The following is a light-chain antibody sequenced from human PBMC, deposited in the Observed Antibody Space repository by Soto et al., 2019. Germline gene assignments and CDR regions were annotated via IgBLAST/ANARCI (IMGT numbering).Light chain of an antibody. CDR2: LGS. J-gene: IGKJ5*01. CDR3: MQALQAPIT. Sequence: EIVMTQSPLSLPVTPGEPAPISCRSSQSLLHSNGYNYLDWYLQKPGQSPQLLIYLGSNRASGVPDRFSGSGSGTDFTLSISTVEAGDVGVYYCMQALQAPITFGQGTRLEIK. V-gene: IGKV2-28*01. CDR1: QSLLHSNGYNY.